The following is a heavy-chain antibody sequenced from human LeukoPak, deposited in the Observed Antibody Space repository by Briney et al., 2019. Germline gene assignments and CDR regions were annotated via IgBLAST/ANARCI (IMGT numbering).Heavy chain of an antibody. CDR1: GYSISSGYY. J-gene: IGHJ4*02. Sequence: SETLSLTCAVSGYSISSGYYWGWIRQPPGKGLEWIGSIYHSGSTYYNPSLKSRVTISVDTSKNQFSLKLSSVTAADTAVYYCARLHCSGGSCYQPEKTLFDYWGQGTLVTVSS. D-gene: IGHD2-15*01. CDR3: ARLHCSGGSCYQPEKTLFDY. V-gene: IGHV4-38-2*01. CDR2: IYHSGST.